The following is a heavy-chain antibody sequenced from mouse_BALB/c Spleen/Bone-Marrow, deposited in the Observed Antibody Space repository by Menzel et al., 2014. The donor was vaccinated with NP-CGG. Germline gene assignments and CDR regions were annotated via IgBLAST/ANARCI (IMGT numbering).Heavy chain of an antibody. V-gene: IGHV2-6-7*01. Sequence: VQLQQSGPGLVAPSQRLSIPCTVSGFSLTGFGVNWARQPPGKGLEWLGIIWGDGNTDYTSALKSRLTISKDNSKSQVFLKMTSLQADDTARYYCARVGYGNYSYYFDYWGQGTTLTVSS. D-gene: IGHD2-1*01. CDR1: GFSLTGFG. CDR2: IWGDGNT. J-gene: IGHJ2*01. CDR3: ARVGYGNYSYYFDY.